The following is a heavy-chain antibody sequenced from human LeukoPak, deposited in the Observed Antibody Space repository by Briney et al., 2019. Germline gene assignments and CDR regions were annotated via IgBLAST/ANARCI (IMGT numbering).Heavy chain of an antibody. CDR3: ARGPWDYYDSSGYYFDY. CDR2: IGTAGDT. CDR1: GFTFSSYD. D-gene: IGHD3-22*01. V-gene: IGHV3-13*01. Sequence: GGSLRLSCAASGFTFSSYDMHWVRQATGKGLEWVSAIGTAGDTYYPGSVKGRFTISRENAKNSLYLQMNSLRAGDTAVYYCARGPWDYYDSSGYYFDYWGQGTLVTVSS. J-gene: IGHJ4*02.